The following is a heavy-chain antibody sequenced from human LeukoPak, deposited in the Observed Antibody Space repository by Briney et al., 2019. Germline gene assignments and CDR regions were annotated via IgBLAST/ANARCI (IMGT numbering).Heavy chain of an antibody. CDR1: GGSISSSSYY. Sequence: SETLSLTCTVSGGSISSSSYYWGWIRQPPGKGLEWIVRSYYSGSTYYNPCLKCRVTISVDTSKNQFSLKLSSVPAADTAVYYWARSWLERRSLSYYYYMDVWGKGTTVTVSS. D-gene: IGHD1-1*01. J-gene: IGHJ6*03. CDR2: SYYSGST. V-gene: IGHV4-39*07. CDR3: ARSWLERRSLSYYYYMDV.